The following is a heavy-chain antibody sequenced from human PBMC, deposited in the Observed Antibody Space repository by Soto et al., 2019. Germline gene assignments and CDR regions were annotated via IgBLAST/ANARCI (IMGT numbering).Heavy chain of an antibody. Sequence: SAEVSCQGPIDRFARYYSKWVRQAPGQGLEWMGVINPHGGSTAYAQKFKGRVTLTRDTSASTVYMEVSSLTSEDTAMYYCARSSGGNFGIIIEGTNWFAPWGQGNLVTVSS. V-gene: IGHV1-46*01. D-gene: IGHD1-26*01. CDR1: IDRFARYY. J-gene: IGHJ5*02. CDR2: INPHGGST. CDR3: ARSSGGNFGIIIEGTNWFAP.